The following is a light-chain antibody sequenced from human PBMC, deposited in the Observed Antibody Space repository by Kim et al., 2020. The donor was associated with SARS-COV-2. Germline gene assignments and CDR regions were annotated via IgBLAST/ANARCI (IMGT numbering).Light chain of an antibody. V-gene: IGLV3-19*01. J-gene: IGLJ3*02. CDR2: GKN. CDR1: SLRSYY. Sequence: ALGQTVRITCQGDSLRSYYASWYQQKPGQAPLLVIYGKNNRPSGIPDRFSGSSSGNTASLTITGAQAEDGADYYCNSRDSSGNHLVFGGGTQLTVL. CDR3: NSRDSSGNHLV.